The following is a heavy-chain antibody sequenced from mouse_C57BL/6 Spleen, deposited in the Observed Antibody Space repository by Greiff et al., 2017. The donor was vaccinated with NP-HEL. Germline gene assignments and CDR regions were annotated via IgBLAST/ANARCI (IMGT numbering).Heavy chain of an antibody. CDR1: GFTFSDYG. J-gene: IGHJ3*01. CDR2: ISSGSSTM. V-gene: IGHV5-17*01. CDR3: AAGSRGTWFAY. Sequence: EVHLVESGGGLVKPGGSLKLSCAASGFTFSDYGMHWVRQAPEKGLEWVAYISSGSSTMYYADTVKGRFTISRDNAKNTLFLQMTSLRSEDTAMYYCAAGSRGTWFAYWGQGTLVTVSA. D-gene: IGHD1-1*01.